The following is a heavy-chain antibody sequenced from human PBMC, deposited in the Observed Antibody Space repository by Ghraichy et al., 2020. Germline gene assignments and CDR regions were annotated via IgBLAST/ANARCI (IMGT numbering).Heavy chain of an antibody. CDR3: ARKPLTIFGVAERYFDL. J-gene: IGHJ2*01. CDR1: GFSLSTSGVG. D-gene: IGHD3-3*01. Sequence: SGPTLVKPTQTLTLTCTFSGFSLSTSGVGVAWIRQPPGKALEWLALIYWNDNKRYSPSLKSRLTITKDTSKNQVFLTMTNMDPVDTATYYCARKPLTIFGVAERYFDLWGRGTLVSVSS. CDR2: IYWNDNK. V-gene: IGHV2-5*01.